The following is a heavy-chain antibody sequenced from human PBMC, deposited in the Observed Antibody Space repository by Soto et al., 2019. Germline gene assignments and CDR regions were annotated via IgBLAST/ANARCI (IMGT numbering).Heavy chain of an antibody. D-gene: IGHD2-21*02. CDR1: GFSFSTYG. CDR3: TTWLTAHFDY. V-gene: IGHV3-23*01. Sequence: GGSLRLSCAASGFSFSTYGMNWVRRSPGKGLEWVATSSDRRTGNTHYSDSVRGRFTLSRDYSRNILFLQMDSLRADDTALYYCTTWLTAHFDYWGRGTQVTVSS. J-gene: IGHJ4*02. CDR2: SSDRRTGNT.